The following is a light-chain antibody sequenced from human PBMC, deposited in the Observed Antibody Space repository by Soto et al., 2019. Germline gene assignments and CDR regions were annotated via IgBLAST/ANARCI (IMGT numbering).Light chain of an antibody. CDR1: KLGDKY. V-gene: IGLV3-1*01. CDR2: HHT. CDR3: QAWDSGTGVYV. Sequence: SYELTQPPSVSVSPGQTATITCSGDKLGDKYASWYQQKPGQSPVLVSYHHTKRPSGIPERFSGSSSGNTASLTIGGTQAMDEADYYCQAWDSGTGVYVFGAGTKLTVL. J-gene: IGLJ1*01.